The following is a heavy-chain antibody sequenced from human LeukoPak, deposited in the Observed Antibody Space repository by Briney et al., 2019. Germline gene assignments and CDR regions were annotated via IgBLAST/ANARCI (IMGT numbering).Heavy chain of an antibody. V-gene: IGHV3-23*01. CDR3: ARAQWRTYSYYYMDV. CDR2: ISGSGGST. J-gene: IGHJ6*03. D-gene: IGHD6-19*01. CDR1: GFTFSSYA. Sequence: GGSLRLSCAASGFTFSSYAMSWVRQAPGKGLEWVSAISGSGGSTYYADSVKGRFTISRDDSKNTLYLQMNSLRAEDTAIYYCARAQWRTYSYYYMDVWGKGTTVTVS.